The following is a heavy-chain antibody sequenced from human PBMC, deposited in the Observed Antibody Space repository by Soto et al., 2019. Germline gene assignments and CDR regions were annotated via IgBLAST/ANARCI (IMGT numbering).Heavy chain of an antibody. D-gene: IGHD6-13*01. J-gene: IGHJ5*02. V-gene: IGHV3-23*01. Sequence: GGSLRLSCAASGFTFSSYAMSWVRQAPGKGLEWVSAISGSGGSTYYADSVKGRFTISRDNSKNTLYLQMNSLRAEDTAVYNCAKDGAAAGYDTNWFDPWGQGTLVTVSS. CDR2: ISGSGGST. CDR3: AKDGAAAGYDTNWFDP. CDR1: GFTFSSYA.